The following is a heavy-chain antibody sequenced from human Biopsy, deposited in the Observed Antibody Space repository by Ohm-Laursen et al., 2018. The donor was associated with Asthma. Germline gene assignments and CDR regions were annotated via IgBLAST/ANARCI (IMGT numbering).Heavy chain of an antibody. CDR1: GYSLTDLS. J-gene: IGHJ4*02. Sequence: ATVKISCNISGYSLTDLSMHWVRQAPGQGLEWMGGHDHEEGGTENARRFQGRVTMTEDTSTDTAYMELSSLSSDDTAVYYCASDFPKDYVRYNFQFWGQGTLVTVSS. V-gene: IGHV1-24*01. CDR3: ASDFPKDYVRYNFQF. CDR2: HDHEEGGT. D-gene: IGHD4-17*01.